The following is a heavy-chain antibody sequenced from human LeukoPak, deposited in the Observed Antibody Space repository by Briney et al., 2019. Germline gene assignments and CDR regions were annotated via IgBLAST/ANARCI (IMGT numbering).Heavy chain of an antibody. D-gene: IGHD6-19*01. CDR1: GFTFSTHW. CDR3: TRGAGTGWRFDS. V-gene: IGHV3-21*01. J-gene: IGHJ4*02. CDR2: ISSSSSYI. Sequence: GGSLRLSCAASGFTFSTHWMTWVRQAPGKGLEWVSSISSSSSYIYYSDSVKGRFTISRDNAKNSLYLQMNSLKADDTAVYYCTRGAGTGWRFDSWGQGTLVTVSS.